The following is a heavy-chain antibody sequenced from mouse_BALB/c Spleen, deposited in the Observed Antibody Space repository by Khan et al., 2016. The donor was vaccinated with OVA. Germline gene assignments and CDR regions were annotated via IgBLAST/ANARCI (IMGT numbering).Heavy chain of an antibody. Sequence: QVQLQQSGAELVRPGASVKLSCKASGYSFNIYWMHWVKRRPGQGLEWIGMIHPSDSETRLNQKFKDKAILTVNKSSTTAYMQLSNPTSEDSAVYYCARSRFFTRSEEGPWFTYWGQGTLVTVSA. CDR2: IHPSDSET. CDR1: GYSFNIYW. CDR3: ARSRFFTRSEEGPWFTY. D-gene: IGHD1-2*01. V-gene: IGHV1-61*01. J-gene: IGHJ3*01.